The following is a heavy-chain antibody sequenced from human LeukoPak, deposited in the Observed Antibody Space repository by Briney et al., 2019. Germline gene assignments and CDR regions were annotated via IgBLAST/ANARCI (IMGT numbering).Heavy chain of an antibody. CDR1: GFTFNSYE. CDR2: INPSSSII. V-gene: IGHV3-48*03. Sequence: GGSLRLSCAASGFTFNSYEMIWVRQAPGTGLEWISYINPSSSIIYYADSVKGRFTISRDNAQNSLYLQMNSLRVEDTAVYSCAREATGGGYNFDYWGQGVLVTVSS. D-gene: IGHD5-24*01. CDR3: AREATGGGYNFDY. J-gene: IGHJ4*02.